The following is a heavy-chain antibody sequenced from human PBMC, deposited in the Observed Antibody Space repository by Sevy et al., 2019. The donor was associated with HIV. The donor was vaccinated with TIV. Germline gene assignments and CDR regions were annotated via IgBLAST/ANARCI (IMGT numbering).Heavy chain of an antibody. CDR3: TTDTSTGYFDWLLDFDY. V-gene: IGHV3-15*01. D-gene: IGHD3-9*01. CDR1: GFTFSSAW. CDR2: IQSKTDGGTT. Sequence: GGSLRLSCAASGFTFSSAWMSWVRQAPGKGLEWVGRIQSKTDGGTTDYAASVKGRFTISRDDSVNTLYLQMNSLTTDDTAVYYCTTDTSTGYFDWLLDFDYWGPGTLVTISS. J-gene: IGHJ4*02.